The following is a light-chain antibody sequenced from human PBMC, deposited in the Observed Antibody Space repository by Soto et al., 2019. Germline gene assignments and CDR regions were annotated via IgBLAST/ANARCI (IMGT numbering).Light chain of an antibody. CDR2: DAS. CDR1: QSVSSY. CDR3: QQRSNWPIT. Sequence: EIVLTQSPGTLSLSPWERATLSCRVSQSVSSYLAWYQQKPGQAPRLLIYDASNRATGIPARFSGSGSGTDFTLTISSLEPEDFAVYYCQQRSNWPITFGQGTRLEIK. J-gene: IGKJ5*01. V-gene: IGKV3-11*01.